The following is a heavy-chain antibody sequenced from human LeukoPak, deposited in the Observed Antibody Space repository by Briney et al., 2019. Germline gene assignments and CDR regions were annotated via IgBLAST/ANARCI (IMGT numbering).Heavy chain of an antibody. CDR3: SKLARVVVVIGYTQQ. J-gene: IGHJ1*01. CDR1: GFTFSSYA. D-gene: IGHD3-22*01. CDR2: ISGSGGST. V-gene: IGHV3-23*01. Sequence: GGSLRLSCAASGFTFSSYAMSWVRQAPGKRLEWVSAISGSGGSTYYADSVKGRFTISRDNSKNTLYLQMNSLRAEDTAVYYFSKLARVVVVIGYTQQWGQGSVVTVSS.